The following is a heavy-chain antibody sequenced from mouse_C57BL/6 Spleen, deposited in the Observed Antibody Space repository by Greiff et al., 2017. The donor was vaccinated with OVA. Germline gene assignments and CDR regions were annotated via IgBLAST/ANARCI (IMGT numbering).Heavy chain of an antibody. CDR1: GYTFTDYY. Sequence: QVQLKESGAELVRPGASVKLSCKASGYTFTDYYINWVKQRPGQGLEWIARIYPGSGNTYYNEKFTGKATLTAEKSSSTAYMQLSSLTSEDSAVYFCASRGTAQGMDYWGQGTSVTVSS. CDR3: ASRGTAQGMDY. J-gene: IGHJ4*01. CDR2: IYPGSGNT. V-gene: IGHV1-76*01. D-gene: IGHD3-2*02.